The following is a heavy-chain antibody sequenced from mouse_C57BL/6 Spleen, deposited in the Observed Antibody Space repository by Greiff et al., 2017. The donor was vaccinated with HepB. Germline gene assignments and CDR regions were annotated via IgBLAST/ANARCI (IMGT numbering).Heavy chain of an antibody. V-gene: IGHV5-17*01. CDR3: ARPGLHYYGSRGHYYAMDY. D-gene: IGHD1-1*01. Sequence: EVQRVESGGGLVKPGGFLKLSCAASGFTFSDYGMHWVRQAPEKGLEWVAYISSGSSTIYYADTVKGRFTISRDNAKNTLFLQMTSLRSEDTAMYYCARPGLHYYGSRGHYYAMDYWGQGTSVTVSS. CDR1: GFTFSDYG. CDR2: ISSGSSTI. J-gene: IGHJ4*01.